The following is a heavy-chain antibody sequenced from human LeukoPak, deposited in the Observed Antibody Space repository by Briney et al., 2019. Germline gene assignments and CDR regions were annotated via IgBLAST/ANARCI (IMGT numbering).Heavy chain of an antibody. CDR3: AKDTPIRYFDWLLFDY. CDR2: ISGSGGST. D-gene: IGHD3-9*01. CDR1: GFTFSSYG. J-gene: IGHJ4*02. Sequence: GSLRLSCAASGFTFSSYGMSWVRQAPGKGLEWVSAISGSGGSTYYADSVKGRFTISRDNSKNTLYLQMNSLRAEDTAVYYCAKDTPIRYFDWLLFDYWGQGTLVTVSS. V-gene: IGHV3-23*01.